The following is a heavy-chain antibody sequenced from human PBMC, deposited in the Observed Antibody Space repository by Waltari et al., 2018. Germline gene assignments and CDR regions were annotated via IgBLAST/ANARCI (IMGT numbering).Heavy chain of an antibody. J-gene: IGHJ6*02. CDR1: GYTFTSYD. Sequence: QVQLVQSGAEVKKPGASVKVSCKASGYTFTSYDINWVRQATGQGLEEMGWMNPHSRNTGYAQKFQGKVTITRNTSISTAYMELSSLRAEDTAVYYCARENCSSTSCYGFNVWGQGTTVTVSS. V-gene: IGHV1-8*03. D-gene: IGHD2-2*01. CDR3: ARENCSSTSCYGFNV. CDR2: MNPHSRNT.